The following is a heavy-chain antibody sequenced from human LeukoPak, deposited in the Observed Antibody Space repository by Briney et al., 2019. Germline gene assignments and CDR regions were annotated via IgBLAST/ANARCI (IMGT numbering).Heavy chain of an antibody. CDR1: GDSVTSGGYY. Sequence: SQTLSLTCAVSGDSVTSGGYYWTWIRHHPGKGLEWVGYISNSGTTSYNPSLKSRVSISVDTSDNQFSLRLTSVTAADTAVYYCARDVVVTSSPDAFDIWGQGTMVTVSS. D-gene: IGHD2-21*02. V-gene: IGHV4-31*11. CDR2: ISNSGTT. CDR3: ARDVVVTSSPDAFDI. J-gene: IGHJ3*02.